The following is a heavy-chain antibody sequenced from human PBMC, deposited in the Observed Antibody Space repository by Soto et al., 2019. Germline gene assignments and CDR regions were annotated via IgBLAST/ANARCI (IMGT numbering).Heavy chain of an antibody. CDR2: IYHSGST. V-gene: IGHV4-30-2*01. CDR1: GGSISSGGYS. CDR3: ASGLVTTLHY. D-gene: IGHD4-17*01. J-gene: IGHJ4*02. Sequence: QLQLQESGSGLVKPSQTLSLTCAVSGGSISSGGYSWSWIRQPPGKGLEWIGYIYHSGSTSYNPSLKTRVTLSVDRSKNQFSLKLSSVTAADTAVYYCASGLVTTLHYWGQGTLVTVSS.